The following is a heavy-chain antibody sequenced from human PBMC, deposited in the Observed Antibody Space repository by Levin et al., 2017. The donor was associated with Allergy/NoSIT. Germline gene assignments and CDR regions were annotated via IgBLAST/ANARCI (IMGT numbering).Heavy chain of an antibody. D-gene: IGHD2/OR15-2a*01. CDR2: IHTNTGKP. V-gene: IGHV7-4-1*02. J-gene: IGHJ4*02. Sequence: AASVKVSCEFSGGSFSRNAFTWVRQAPGQGLEWMGWIHTNTGKPTYGQAFTGRFVFSVDTSVNTAYLQISGLRTDDTATYYCATVDSTSEYYFAHWGQGTPVTVSS. CDR3: ATVDSTSEYYFAH. CDR1: GGSFSRNA.